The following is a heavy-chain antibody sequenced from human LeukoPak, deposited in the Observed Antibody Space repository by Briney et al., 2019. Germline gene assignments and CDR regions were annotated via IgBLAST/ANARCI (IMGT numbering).Heavy chain of an antibody. V-gene: IGHV3-30*03. CDR3: ARDKGNWFDA. J-gene: IGHJ5*02. CDR2: ISYDGTNK. Sequence: GGSLRLSCAASGFTFSGYSMHWVRQAPGRGLEWVALISYDGTNKYYADSVKGRFTVSRDTSENTLYLQMNSLRGEDTAVYYCARDKGNWFDAWGQGTLVTVSS. CDR1: GFTFSGYS.